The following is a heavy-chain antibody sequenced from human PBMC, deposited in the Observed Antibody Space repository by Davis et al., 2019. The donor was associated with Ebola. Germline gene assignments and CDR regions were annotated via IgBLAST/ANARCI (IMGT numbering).Heavy chain of an antibody. V-gene: IGHV4-38-2*02. CDR3: ARAGTILTN. CDR2: LYHSGNT. CDR1: GYSINSGYY. Sequence: PSETLSLTCTVSGYSINSGYYWGWIRQPPGKGLEWIGSLYHSGNTYYNPSLESRVTMSVDTSKNQFSLNLKSVTAADTAIYFCARAGTILTNWGRGALVTVSS. D-gene: IGHD3-10*01. J-gene: IGHJ4*02.